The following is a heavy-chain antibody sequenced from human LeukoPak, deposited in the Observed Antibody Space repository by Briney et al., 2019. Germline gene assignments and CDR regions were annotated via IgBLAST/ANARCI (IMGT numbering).Heavy chain of an antibody. CDR2: ISSSSSYI. V-gene: IGHV3-21*01. J-gene: IGHJ4*02. D-gene: IGHD4-17*01. CDR3: ARAPTTVTTHFDY. CDR1: GFTFSNYW. Sequence: GGSLRLSCAASGFTFSNYWMSWVRQAPGKGLEWVSSISSSSSYIYYADSVKGRFTISGDNAKNSLYLQMNSLRAEDTAVYYCARAPTTVTTHFDYWGQGTLVTVSS.